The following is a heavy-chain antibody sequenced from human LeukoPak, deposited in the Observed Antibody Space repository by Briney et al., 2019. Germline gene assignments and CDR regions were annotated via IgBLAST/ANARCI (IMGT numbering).Heavy chain of an antibody. D-gene: IGHD6-6*01. V-gene: IGHV4-59*01. Sequence: SETLSLTCTVSGGSISSYFWSWIRQPPGKGLEWIGYIYYSGSTNYNPSLKSRVTISVDTSKNQFSLKLSSVTAADTAVYYCARALEYSSSTYFDYWGQGTLVTVSS. CDR1: GGSISSYF. CDR3: ARALEYSSSTYFDY. J-gene: IGHJ4*02. CDR2: IYYSGST.